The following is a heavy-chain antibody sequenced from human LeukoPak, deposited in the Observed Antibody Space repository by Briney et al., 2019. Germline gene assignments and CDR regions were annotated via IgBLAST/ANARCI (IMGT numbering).Heavy chain of an antibody. D-gene: IGHD2-2*02. Sequence: ASVKVSCKASGYTFTSYDINWVRQATGQGLEWMGWMNPNSANTGYAQKFQGRVTMTRSTSVNTAYMELSSLTSEDTAVYYCARALSGCSRGTCYNPNGPAPGGQEPRAPSSS. CDR1: GYTFTSYD. J-gene: IGHJ5*02. CDR2: MNPNSANT. V-gene: IGHV1-8*02. CDR3: ARALSGCSRGTCYNPNGPAP.